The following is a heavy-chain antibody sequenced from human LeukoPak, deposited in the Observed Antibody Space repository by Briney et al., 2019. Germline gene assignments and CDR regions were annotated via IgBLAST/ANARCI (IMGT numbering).Heavy chain of an antibody. CDR3: ARGITIFGVGLRGFDY. CDR1: GYTFTSYG. Sequence: ASVKVSCKASGYTFTSYGISRVRQAPGQGLEWMGWISAYNGNTNYAQKLQGRVTMTTDTSTSTAYMELRSLRSDDTAVYYCARGITIFGVGLRGFDYWGQGTLVTVSS. V-gene: IGHV1-18*01. J-gene: IGHJ4*02. D-gene: IGHD3-3*01. CDR2: ISAYNGNT.